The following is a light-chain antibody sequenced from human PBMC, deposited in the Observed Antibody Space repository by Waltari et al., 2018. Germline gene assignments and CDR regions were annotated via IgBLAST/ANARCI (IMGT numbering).Light chain of an antibody. V-gene: IGLV2-14*03. CDR3: SSYITSSTLEL. J-gene: IGLJ2*01. CDR1: SSHLAGYNY. Sequence: QSALTQPASVSGSPGQSTTISCTGTSSHLAGYNYLSCYQQHPGKAPKLMIYDVSNRPSWVSNRFSGSKSGNTASLTISGLQAEDEADYYCSSYITSSTLELFGGGTSLTVL. CDR2: DVS.